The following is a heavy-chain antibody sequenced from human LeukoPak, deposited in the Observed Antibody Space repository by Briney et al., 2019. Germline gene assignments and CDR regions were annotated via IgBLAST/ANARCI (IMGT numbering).Heavy chain of an antibody. CDR3: ARTRTYSYDSSGHYYPTHFDY. Sequence: PGGSLRLSCAASGFIVSSNYMSWVRQAPGKGLEWVSVIYSGGTTYYADSVKGRFTISRDNHKNTLYLQMNSLRAEDTAVYYCARTRTYSYDSSGHYYPTHFDYWGQGTLVTVSS. CDR2: IYSGGTT. J-gene: IGHJ4*02. D-gene: IGHD3-22*01. V-gene: IGHV3-66*01. CDR1: GFIVSSNY.